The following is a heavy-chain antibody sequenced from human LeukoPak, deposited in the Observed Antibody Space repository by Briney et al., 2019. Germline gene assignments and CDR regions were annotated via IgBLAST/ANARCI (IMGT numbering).Heavy chain of an antibody. CDR1: GFTFSSYG. J-gene: IGHJ5*02. CDR2: IRYDGSNK. D-gene: IGHD1/OR15-1a*01. CDR3: AREYFAGTNNWFDP. Sequence: GGSLRLSCAASGFTFSSYGMHWVRQAPGKGLEWVAFIRYDGSNKYYADSVKGRFTISRDNFKNTLYLQVNSLRAEDTAVYYCAREYFAGTNNWFDPWGQGTLVTVSS. V-gene: IGHV3-30*02.